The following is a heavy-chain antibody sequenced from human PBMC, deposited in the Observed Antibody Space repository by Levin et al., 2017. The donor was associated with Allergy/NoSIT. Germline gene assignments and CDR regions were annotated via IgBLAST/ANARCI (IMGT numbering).Heavy chain of an antibody. D-gene: IGHD3-22*01. V-gene: IGHV3-21*01. CDR2: ISSSSSYI. CDR1: GFTFSSYS. CDR3: ARANDYYESSGYYHLSNAFDI. Sequence: GGSLRLSCAASGFTFSSYSMNWVRQAPGKGLEWVSSISSSSSYIYYADSVKGRLTISRDNAKNSLYLQMNSLRAEDKAVYYCARANDYYESSGYYHLSNAFDIWGQGTMVTVSS. J-gene: IGHJ3*02.